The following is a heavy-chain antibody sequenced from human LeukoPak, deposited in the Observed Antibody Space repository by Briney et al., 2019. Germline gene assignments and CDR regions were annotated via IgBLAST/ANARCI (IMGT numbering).Heavy chain of an antibody. CDR1: GYTFTSYG. J-gene: IGHJ5*02. CDR2: MSAYNGNT. CDR3: ARGGAFVVVPAAIGNWFAP. D-gene: IGHD2-2*02. V-gene: IGHV1-18*01. Sequence: ASVKVSCKASGYTFTSYGISWVRQGPGQGLEWMGWMSAYNGNTNYAQKLQGRVTMTTDTSTSTAYMELRSLRSDDTAVYYCARGGAFVVVPAAIGNWFAPWGQGTLVTVSS.